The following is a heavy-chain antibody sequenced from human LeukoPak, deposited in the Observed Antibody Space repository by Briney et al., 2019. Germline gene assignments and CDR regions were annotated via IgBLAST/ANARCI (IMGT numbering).Heavy chain of an antibody. Sequence: GRSLRLSCAASGFTFYDYAMHWVRHAPGKGLEWVSGISWNSGSIGYADSVKGRFTISRDNAKNSLYLQMNSLRAEDTALYYCAKGDCSSTSCYSYGMDVWGQGTTVTVSS. CDR3: AKGDCSSTSCYSYGMDV. J-gene: IGHJ6*02. D-gene: IGHD2-2*01. CDR1: GFTFYDYA. V-gene: IGHV3-9*01. CDR2: ISWNSGSI.